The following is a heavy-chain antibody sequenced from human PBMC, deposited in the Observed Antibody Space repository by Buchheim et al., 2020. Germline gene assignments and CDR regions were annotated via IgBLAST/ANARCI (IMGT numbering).Heavy chain of an antibody. CDR3: ARTYYDFWSGYPWGFYGAFDI. Sequence: QVQLQESGPGLVKPSETLSLTCTLSGGSISSYYWSWIRKPPGKGLEWFGYISYRGSTKNNPSLKSRVTLSVDTSTNQVALKLSSVTAADTAVYYCARTYYDFWSGYPWGFYGAFDIWGQGT. V-gene: IGHV4-59*01. J-gene: IGHJ3*02. CDR2: ISYRGST. CDR1: GGSISSYY. D-gene: IGHD3-3*01.